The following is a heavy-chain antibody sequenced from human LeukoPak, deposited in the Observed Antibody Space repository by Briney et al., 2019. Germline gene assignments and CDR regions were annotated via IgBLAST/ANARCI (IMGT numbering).Heavy chain of an antibody. CDR3: ARVWSIAAAEFDAFDI. CDR1: GYTFNSYG. J-gene: IGHJ3*02. CDR2: ISAYNGNT. D-gene: IGHD6-6*01. V-gene: IGHV1-18*01. Sequence: ASVKVSCKASGYTFNSYGISWVRQAPGQGLEWMGWISAYNGNTNYAQKLQGRVTMTTDTSTSTAYMELRSLRSDDTAVYYCARVWSIAAAEFDAFDIWGQGTMVTVSS.